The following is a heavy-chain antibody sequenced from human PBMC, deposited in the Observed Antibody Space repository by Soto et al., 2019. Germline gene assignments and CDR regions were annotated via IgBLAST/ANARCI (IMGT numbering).Heavy chain of an antibody. CDR3: ARGLIYDSSGYYFDY. CDR2: INPSGGST. D-gene: IGHD3-22*01. V-gene: IGHV1-46*01. CDR1: GYTFTGYY. Sequence: ASVKVSCKASGYTFTGYYMHWVRQAPGQGLEWMGIINPSGGSTRHAQKFQGRVTMTRDTSTSTVYMELSSLRSEDTAVYYCARGLIYDSSGYYFDYWGQGTLVTVSS. J-gene: IGHJ4*02.